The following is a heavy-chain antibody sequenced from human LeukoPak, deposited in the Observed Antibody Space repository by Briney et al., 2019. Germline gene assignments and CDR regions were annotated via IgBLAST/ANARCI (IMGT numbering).Heavy chain of an antibody. Sequence: PGGSLRLSCAASGFGFGQYEMNWVRQAPGKGLEWIAYISVRADTIYYGDSADGRFTISRDDAKNSLYLQMNGLRVEGTAIYYCAKDFPHYYEVPHGMDVWGQGTTVTV. V-gene: IGHV3-48*03. CDR2: ISVRADTI. J-gene: IGHJ6*02. D-gene: IGHD3-22*01. CDR1: GFGFGQYE. CDR3: AKDFPHYYEVPHGMDV.